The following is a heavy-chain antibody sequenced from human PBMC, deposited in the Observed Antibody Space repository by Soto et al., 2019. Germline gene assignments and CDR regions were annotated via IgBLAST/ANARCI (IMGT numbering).Heavy chain of an antibody. CDR2: IYWDDDE. CDR3: AHRLTEYRSSSAYDY. J-gene: IGHJ4*02. Sequence: QITLKESGPTLVKPTQTLTLTCTFSGFSLTTNGVGVGWIRQPPGKALEWLALIYWDDDEHYSPSLKSRLTISKDSSNNQVVLTMTNMDPVDTATYSCAHRLTEYRSSSAYDYWGQGTLVTVSS. D-gene: IGHD6-6*01. CDR1: GFSLTTNGVG. V-gene: IGHV2-5*02.